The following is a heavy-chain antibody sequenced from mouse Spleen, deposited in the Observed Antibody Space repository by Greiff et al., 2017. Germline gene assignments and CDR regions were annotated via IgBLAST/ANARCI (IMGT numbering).Heavy chain of an antibody. J-gene: IGHJ4*01. Sequence: EVMLVESEGGLVQPGSSMKLSCTASGFTFSDYYMAWVRQVPEKGLEWVANINYDGSSTYYLDSLKSRFIISRDNAKNILYLQMSSLKSEDTATYYCARALYDGYPLAMDYWGQGTSVTVSS. CDR2: INYDGSST. D-gene: IGHD2-3*01. CDR1: GFTFSDYY. CDR3: ARALYDGYPLAMDY. V-gene: IGHV5-16*01.